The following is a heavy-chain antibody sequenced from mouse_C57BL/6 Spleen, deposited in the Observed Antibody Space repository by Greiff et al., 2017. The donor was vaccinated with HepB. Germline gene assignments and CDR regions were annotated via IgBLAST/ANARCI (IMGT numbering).Heavy chain of an antibody. CDR3: ARDHYGSSYVGYFDY. V-gene: IGHV1-26*01. Sequence: EVQLQQSGPELVKPGASVKISCKASGYTFTDYYMNWVKQSHGKSLEWIGDINPNNGGTSYNQKFKGKATLTVDKSSSTAYMELRSLTSEDSAVYYCARDHYGSSYVGYFDYWGQGTTLTVSS. J-gene: IGHJ2*01. CDR2: INPNNGGT. D-gene: IGHD1-1*01. CDR1: GYTFTDYY.